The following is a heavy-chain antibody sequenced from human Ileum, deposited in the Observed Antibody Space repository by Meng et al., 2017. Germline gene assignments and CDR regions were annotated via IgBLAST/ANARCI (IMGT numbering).Heavy chain of an antibody. Sequence: QVPGSVLGQPSGHLHLTCAVSGASISIGNCWNWVRQSPGKGLEWIGEIFHGGTTNYNPSLKNRVTLLMDKSKNQFSLQLTSVTAADTAVFYCARGIGDIRVGFDYWGQGILVTVSS. CDR2: IFHGGTT. V-gene: IGHV4-4*02. CDR1: GASISIGNC. J-gene: IGHJ4*02. CDR3: ARGIGDIRVGFDY. D-gene: IGHD5-12*01.